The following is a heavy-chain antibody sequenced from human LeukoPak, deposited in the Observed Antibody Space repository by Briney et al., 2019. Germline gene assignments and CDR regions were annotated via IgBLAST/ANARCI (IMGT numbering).Heavy chain of an antibody. CDR1: GFTFDDYT. Sequence: GGSLRLSCAASGFTFDDYTMHWVRQAPGKGLEWVSLISWDGGSTYYADSVKGRFTISRDNSKNSLYLQMNSLRTEDTALYYCAKKECKITISGYFQHWGQGTLVTVSS. D-gene: IGHD3-3*01. CDR3: AKKECKITISGYFQH. CDR2: ISWDGGST. V-gene: IGHV3-43*01. J-gene: IGHJ1*01.